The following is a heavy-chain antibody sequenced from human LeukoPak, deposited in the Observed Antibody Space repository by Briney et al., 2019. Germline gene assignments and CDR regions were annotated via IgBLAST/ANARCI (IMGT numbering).Heavy chain of an antibody. CDR1: GFTFSSYW. V-gene: IGHV3-74*01. D-gene: IGHD5-12*01. CDR2: IDSDGIIT. CDR3: ARVWLPG. Sequence: GGSLRLSCEASGFTFSSYWMHWVRQVPGKGLVWVSRIDSDGIITNYADSVKGRFTISRDNAKNTLYLQMNSLRVEDTAVYYCARVWLPGWGQGTLVTVSS. J-gene: IGHJ4*02.